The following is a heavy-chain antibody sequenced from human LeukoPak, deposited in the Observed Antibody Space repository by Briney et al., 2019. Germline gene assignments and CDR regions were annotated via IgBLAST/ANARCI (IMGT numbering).Heavy chain of an antibody. Sequence: PSETLSLTCTVSGGSISSYYWSWIRQPPGKGLEWIGYICYSGSTNYNPSLKSRVTISVDTSKNQFSLKLSSVTAADTAVYYCARGEAANYYYYGMDVWGQGTTVTVSS. V-gene: IGHV4-59*08. J-gene: IGHJ6*02. D-gene: IGHD2-15*01. CDR2: ICYSGST. CDR3: ARGEAANYYYYGMDV. CDR1: GGSISSYY.